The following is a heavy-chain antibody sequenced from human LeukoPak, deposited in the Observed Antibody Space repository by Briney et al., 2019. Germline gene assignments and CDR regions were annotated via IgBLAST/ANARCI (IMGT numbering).Heavy chain of an antibody. D-gene: IGHD1-26*01. Sequence: ETLSLTCTVSGGSISSYYWSWIRQPPGKGLEWIGYIYYSGSTNYNPSLKSRVTISVDTSKNQFSLKLSSVIAADTAVYYCARDRIVGASRSVYYYGMDVWGQGTTVTVSS. CDR3: ARDRIVGASRSVYYYGMDV. CDR1: GGSISSYY. J-gene: IGHJ6*02. V-gene: IGHV4-59*01. CDR2: IYYSGST.